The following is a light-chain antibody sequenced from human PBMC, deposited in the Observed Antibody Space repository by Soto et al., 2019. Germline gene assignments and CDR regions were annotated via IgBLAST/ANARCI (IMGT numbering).Light chain of an antibody. J-gene: IGLJ3*02. CDR2: DDD. CDR3: QAWDSYSDHWV. Sequence: YELTQPPSVSVAPGQTARITCEESIIELKSVHWYQQRPGQAPVLVVYDDDDRPSGIPDRFSGSKSENMATLTISRVEAGDEADYYCQAWDSYSDHWVFGRGTKLTVL. V-gene: IGLV3-21*02. CDR1: IIELKS.